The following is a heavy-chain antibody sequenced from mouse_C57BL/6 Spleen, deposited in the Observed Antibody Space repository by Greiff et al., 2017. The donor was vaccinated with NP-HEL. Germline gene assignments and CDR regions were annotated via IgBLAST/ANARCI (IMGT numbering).Heavy chain of an antibody. Sequence: QVQLKQSGAELARPGASVKLSCKASGYTFTSYGISWVKQRTGQGLEWIGEIYPRSGNTYYNEKFKGKATLTADKSSSTAYMELRSLTSEDSAVYFCASLDSSGYAYWGQGTLVTVSA. J-gene: IGHJ3*01. CDR3: ASLDSSGYAY. V-gene: IGHV1-81*01. CDR1: GYTFTSYG. D-gene: IGHD3-2*02. CDR2: IYPRSGNT.